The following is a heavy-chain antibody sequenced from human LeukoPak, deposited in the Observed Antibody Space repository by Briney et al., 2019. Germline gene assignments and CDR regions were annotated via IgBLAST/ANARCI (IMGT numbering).Heavy chain of an antibody. CDR2: IYPGDSDT. D-gene: IGHD2-21*02. CDR3: ARHWSQYCGGDCYSMDV. CDR1: GYSFTSYW. J-gene: IGHJ6*02. V-gene: IGHV5-51*01. Sequence: GESLKISCKGSGYSFTSYWIGWVRQMPGKGLEWMGIIYPGDSDTRYSPSFQGQVTISADKSISTAYLQWSSLKASDTAMYYCARHWSQYCGGDCYSMDVWGQGTTVTVSS.